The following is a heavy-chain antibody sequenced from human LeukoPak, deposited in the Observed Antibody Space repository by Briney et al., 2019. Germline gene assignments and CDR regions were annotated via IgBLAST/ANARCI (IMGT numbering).Heavy chain of an antibody. J-gene: IGHJ3*02. Sequence: ASVKVSCKASGYTFTSYGISWVRQAPGQGLEWMGWISAYNGNTNYAQKLQGRVTMTTDTSTSTAYMELRSLRSDDTAVYYCARDRKAWDSSGSSAFDIWGQGTMVTVSS. CDR3: ARDRKAWDSSGSSAFDI. CDR1: GYTFTSYG. V-gene: IGHV1-18*01. D-gene: IGHD3-22*01. CDR2: ISAYNGNT.